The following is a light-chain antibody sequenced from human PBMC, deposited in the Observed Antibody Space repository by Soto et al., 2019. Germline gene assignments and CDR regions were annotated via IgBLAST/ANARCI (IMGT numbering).Light chain of an antibody. V-gene: IGLV2-14*01. CDR1: SSDVGGYNY. CDR2: DVS. J-gene: IGLJ1*01. Sequence: QSVLTQPASVSGSPGQSITISCTGTSSDVGGYNYVSWYQQHPAKAPKLMIYDVSNRPSGVSNRFSGSRSGNTASLTISGLQADDEADYYCSSYTSSSTYVFGTGTKVTVL. CDR3: SSYTSSSTYV.